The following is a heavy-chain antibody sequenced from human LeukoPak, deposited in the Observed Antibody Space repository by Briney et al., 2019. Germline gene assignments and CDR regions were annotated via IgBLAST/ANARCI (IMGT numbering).Heavy chain of an antibody. D-gene: IGHD4-11*01. Sequence: GGSLRLSCLASKFTFNNYAMTWVRQAPGKGLEWVSSISGSGDNMDYADSVKGRFTIPRDNSENTLYLQMNSLRGEDTAVYYCARDQHLWANKFVMTTVTSFDYWGQGTLVTVSP. CDR1: KFTFNNYA. V-gene: IGHV3-23*01. J-gene: IGHJ4*02. CDR3: ARDQHLWANKFVMTTVTSFDY. CDR2: ISGSGDNM.